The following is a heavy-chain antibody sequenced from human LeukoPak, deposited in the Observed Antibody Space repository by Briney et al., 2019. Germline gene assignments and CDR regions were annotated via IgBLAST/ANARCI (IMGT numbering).Heavy chain of an antibody. CDR3: ARHDSFIPY. CDR2: ISDNEGRT. Sequence: GGSLRLSCAASGFTFNYYAMSWVRQAPGKGLEWVSGISDNEGRTYYTDSVKGRFTISRDKTKNTVFLQMHNLRADDTAIYFCARHDSFIPYWGQGALVTVSS. D-gene: IGHD5-18*01. V-gene: IGHV3-23*01. CDR1: GFTFNYYA. J-gene: IGHJ4*02.